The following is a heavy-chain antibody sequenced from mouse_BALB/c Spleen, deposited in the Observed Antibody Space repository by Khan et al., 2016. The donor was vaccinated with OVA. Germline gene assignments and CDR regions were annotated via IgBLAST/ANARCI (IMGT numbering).Heavy chain of an antibody. J-gene: IGHJ3*01. Sequence: VRLQQSGAELVRPGVSVKISCKGSGYTFTDFTMHWVRQSHAMSLEWIGVISTYYGHATYNQKFKDKATMTVDKSSSTAYMELARLTSEDSAIYYCPGGGGGNRFAYWGQGTLVTVSA. CDR3: PGGGGGNRFAY. V-gene: IGHV1S137*01. CDR1: GYTFTDFT. CDR2: ISTYYGHA.